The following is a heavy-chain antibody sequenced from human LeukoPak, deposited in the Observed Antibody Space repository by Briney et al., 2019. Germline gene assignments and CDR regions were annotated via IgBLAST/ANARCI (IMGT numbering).Heavy chain of an antibody. J-gene: IGHJ5*02. V-gene: IGHV1-8*01. CDR2: MNPNSGNT. CDR1: GYTFTSYD. Sequence: ASVKVSCKASGYTFTSYDINWVRQATGQGLEWMRWMNPNSGNTGYAQKFRGRVTMTRNTSISTAYMELSSLRSEDTAVYYCARGVVWFGELWDLYNWFDPWGQGTLVTVSS. CDR3: ARGVVWFGELWDLYNWFDP. D-gene: IGHD3-10*01.